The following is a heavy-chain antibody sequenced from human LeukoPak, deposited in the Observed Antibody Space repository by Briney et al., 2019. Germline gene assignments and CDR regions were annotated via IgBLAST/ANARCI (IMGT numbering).Heavy chain of an antibody. J-gene: IGHJ4*02. CDR2: IYYSGST. D-gene: IGHD6-13*01. CDR3: AREYRRIAAAGTLFDY. V-gene: IGHV4-59*12. Sequence: SETLSLTCTVSGGSISSYYWSWIRQPPGKGLEWIGYIYYSGSTNYNPSLKSRVTISVDTSKNQFSLKLSSVTAADTAVYYCAREYRRIAAAGTLFDYWGQGTLVTVSS. CDR1: GGSISSYY.